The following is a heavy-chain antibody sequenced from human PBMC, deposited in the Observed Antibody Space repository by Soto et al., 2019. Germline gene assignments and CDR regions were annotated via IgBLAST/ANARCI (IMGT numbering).Heavy chain of an antibody. Sequence: QVQLQESGPGLVKPSHTLSLTCTVSGDSMNSGDYYWNWIRQSPGKGLEWIGHIYNGGNSYQTPSLKGRGTFSVDTSKNQFSLRLTSVTVADTAIYYCARDDMNSPYAMDVWGQGTTVTVSS. J-gene: IGHJ6*02. CDR2: IYNGGNS. D-gene: IGHD1-7*01. CDR3: ARDDMNSPYAMDV. V-gene: IGHV4-30-4*01. CDR1: GDSMNSGDYY.